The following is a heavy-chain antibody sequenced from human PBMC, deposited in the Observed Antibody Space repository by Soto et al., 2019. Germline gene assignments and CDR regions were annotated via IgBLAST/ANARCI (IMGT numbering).Heavy chain of an antibody. CDR3: ARDPRAVSEKGFDY. D-gene: IGHD6-19*01. CDR2: ISGFGGSA. V-gene: IGHV3-23*01. Sequence: EVQLLESGGGLVQPGGSLRLSCASSGFIFANYAMSWVRQAPGKGLEWVSTISGFGGSAYYRDSVKGRFTISRDNSKKTVSPQMHALGAEDTAMYFCARDPRAVSEKGFDYWGQGALVTVSS. CDR1: GFIFANYA. J-gene: IGHJ4*02.